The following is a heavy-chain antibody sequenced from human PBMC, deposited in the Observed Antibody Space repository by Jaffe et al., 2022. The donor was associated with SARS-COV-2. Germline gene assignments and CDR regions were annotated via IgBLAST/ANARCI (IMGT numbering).Heavy chain of an antibody. CDR1: GFTFSSYA. D-gene: IGHD6-25*01. Sequence: EVQLLESGGALVQPGGSLRLSCAASGFTFSSYAMAWVRQAPGKGLEWVSTISASSPSKHYADSVRGRFTASRDTSRNTLYLQMDSLRADDTAVYYCAKTVSGWLPRIDCWGQGTLVTVSS. CDR2: ISASSPSK. CDR3: AKTVSGWLPRIDC. V-gene: IGHV3-23*01. J-gene: IGHJ4*02.